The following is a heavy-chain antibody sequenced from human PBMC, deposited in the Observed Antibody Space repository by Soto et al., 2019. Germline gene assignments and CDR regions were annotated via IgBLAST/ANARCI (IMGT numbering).Heavy chain of an antibody. CDR1: GFSLTTSGVG. CDR2: IYWDDDK. V-gene: IGHV2-5*02. Sequence: QITLNESGPTQVKPRQTLTLTCTFSGFSLTTSGVGVGWIRQSPGKAPEWLALIYWDDDKRYSPSLKSRLTITKDTTKNQVVLKMADVIPAAPVSYYCAHRVLRTVFGLVTTTAIYFDFWGQGTPVAVSS. CDR3: AHRVLRTVFGLVTTTAIYFDF. D-gene: IGHD3-3*01. J-gene: IGHJ4*02.